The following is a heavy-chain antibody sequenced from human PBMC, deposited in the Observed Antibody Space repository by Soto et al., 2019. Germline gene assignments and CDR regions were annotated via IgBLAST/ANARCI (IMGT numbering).Heavy chain of an antibody. V-gene: IGHV4-39*01. CDR3: ARVSTEGVDY. J-gene: IGHJ4*02. D-gene: IGHD2-2*01. CDR2: IYYSGST. CDR1: GGSISSSSYY. Sequence: QLQLQESGPGLVKPSETLSLTCTVSGGSISSSSYYWGWIRQPPGKGLEWIGSIYYSGSTYYNPSLESRVTIAVDTSKNQFSLKLSSVTAADTAVYYCARVSTEGVDYWGQGTLVTVSS.